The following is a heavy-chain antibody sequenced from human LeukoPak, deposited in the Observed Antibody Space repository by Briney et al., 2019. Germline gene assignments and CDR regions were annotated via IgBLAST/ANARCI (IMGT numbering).Heavy chain of an antibody. Sequence: AAVKVSCKASGYTFTSYGISWVRQAPGQGVEWMEWISDYNGNTKSAHKLQGRVTMTTDTSTSTAYMDLRSLRSDDTAVYYCAREGRGYDSYYYGMDVWGQGTTVTVPS. CDR3: AREGRGYDSYYYGMDV. J-gene: IGHJ6*02. CDR2: ISDYNGNT. D-gene: IGHD5-12*01. V-gene: IGHV1-18*01. CDR1: GYTFTSYG.